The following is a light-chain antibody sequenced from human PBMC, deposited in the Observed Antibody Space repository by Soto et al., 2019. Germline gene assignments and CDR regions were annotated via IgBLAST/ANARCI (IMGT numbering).Light chain of an antibody. CDR3: QRYYSTPWT. CDR2: WAS. CDR1: QGVLYSSNNKNY. J-gene: IGKJ1*01. Sequence: DIVMTQSPDSLAVSLGERATINCKSSQGVLYSSNNKNYLAWYQQKPGQPPKLLIYWASTRESGVPDRLSGSGSGTDFTLTISSLQAEDVAVYYCQRYYSTPWTFGQGTKV. V-gene: IGKV4-1*01.